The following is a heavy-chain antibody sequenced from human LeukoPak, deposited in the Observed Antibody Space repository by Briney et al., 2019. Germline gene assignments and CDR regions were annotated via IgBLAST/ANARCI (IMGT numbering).Heavy chain of an antibody. CDR3: ARDDGVSSSWFSRGDGMDV. Sequence: KPSETPSLTCTVSGGSISSSSYYWGWIRQPPGKRLEWIGSIYYSGNTYYNPSLKSRVTISVDTSKNQFSLKLSSVTAADTAVYYCARDDGVSSSWFSRGDGMDVWGQGTTVTVSS. D-gene: IGHD6-13*01. J-gene: IGHJ6*02. V-gene: IGHV4-39*07. CDR2: IYYSGNT. CDR1: GGSISSSSYY.